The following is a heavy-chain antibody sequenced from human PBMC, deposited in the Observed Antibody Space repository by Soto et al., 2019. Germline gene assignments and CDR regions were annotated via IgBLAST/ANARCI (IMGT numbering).Heavy chain of an antibody. CDR1: GGSISSYY. CDR3: ARDPYSGYDSPRWFDP. V-gene: IGHV4-59*01. D-gene: IGHD5-12*01. CDR2: FFYSGST. Sequence: SETLSLTCTVSGGSISSYYWSWIRQPPGKGLEWFGYFFYSGSTNYIPSLKIRVTFSLDTSKTHFSLKLSFVTAADTAFFYCARDPYSGYDSPRWFDPWGQGTLVTVSS. J-gene: IGHJ5*02.